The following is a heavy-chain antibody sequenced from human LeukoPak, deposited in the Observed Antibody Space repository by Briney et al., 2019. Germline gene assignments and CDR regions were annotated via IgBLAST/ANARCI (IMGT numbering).Heavy chain of an antibody. Sequence: GGSLRLSCAASGFTFSSYAMSWVRQAPGKGLEWVSAISGSGGSTYYADSVKGRFTISRDNSKNTLYLQMNSLRAEDTAVYYCAKTTDCSGSSCYAAGGYWGQGTLVSVSS. CDR3: AKTTDCSGSSCYAAGGY. CDR1: GFTFSSYA. D-gene: IGHD2-2*01. CDR2: ISGSGGST. V-gene: IGHV3-23*01. J-gene: IGHJ4*02.